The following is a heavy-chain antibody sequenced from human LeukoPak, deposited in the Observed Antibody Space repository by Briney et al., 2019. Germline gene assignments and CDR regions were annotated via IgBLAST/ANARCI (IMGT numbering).Heavy chain of an antibody. V-gene: IGHV4-39*01. Sequence: SETLSLTCTVSGGSISSSSYYWGWIRQPPGKGLEWIGSIYYSGSTYYNPSLKSRVTISVDTSKNQFSLKLSSVTAADTAVYYCARLWAFYDYVWGSYQPSSTPLEFDYWGQGTLVTVSS. D-gene: IGHD3-16*02. CDR2: IYYSGST. CDR1: GGSISSSSYY. CDR3: ARLWAFYDYVWGSYQPSSTPLEFDY. J-gene: IGHJ4*02.